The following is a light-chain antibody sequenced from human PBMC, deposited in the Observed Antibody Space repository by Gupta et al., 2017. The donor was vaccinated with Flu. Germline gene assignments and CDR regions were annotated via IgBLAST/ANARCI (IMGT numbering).Light chain of an antibody. Sequence: DIQMTQSPSSLSASVGDRVTITCRASQFISSSLNWYQQKPGKAPKLLIFGASSLQSGVPSRFSGSGYGTDFTLSISRLQPEDFATYYCQQSNITTVTFGHGTKVDIK. V-gene: IGKV1-39*01. CDR3: QQSNITTVT. J-gene: IGKJ3*01. CDR1: QFISSS. CDR2: GAS.